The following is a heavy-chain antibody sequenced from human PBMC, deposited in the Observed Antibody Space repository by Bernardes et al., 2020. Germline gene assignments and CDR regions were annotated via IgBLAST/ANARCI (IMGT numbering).Heavy chain of an antibody. J-gene: IGHJ4*02. D-gene: IGHD6-19*01. CDR2: ISRSGYST. V-gene: IGHV3-23*01. Sequence: GGSLRLSCAASGFTFSNYAMTWVRQAPGKGLEWVSGISRSGYSTYYADSVKGRFTISRDNSKNTVYLQMNGLRVEDTAVYFCAKGRSSGWYSFDYWGKGTLVTVSS. CDR1: GFTFSNYA. CDR3: AKGRSSGWYSFDY.